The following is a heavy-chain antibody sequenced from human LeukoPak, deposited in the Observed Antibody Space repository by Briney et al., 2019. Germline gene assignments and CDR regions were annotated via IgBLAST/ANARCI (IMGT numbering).Heavy chain of an antibody. J-gene: IGHJ4*02. CDR2: IYYSGST. Sequence: SETLSLTCTVSGGFISSSNYYWGWIRQPPGKGLEWIGNIYYSGSTYYNPSLKSRVTISVDTSKNQFSLRLSSVTAADTAVYYCAACSGGSCYGFDYWGQGTLVTVSS. CDR1: GGFISSSNYY. V-gene: IGHV4-39*01. D-gene: IGHD2-15*01. CDR3: AACSGGSCYGFDY.